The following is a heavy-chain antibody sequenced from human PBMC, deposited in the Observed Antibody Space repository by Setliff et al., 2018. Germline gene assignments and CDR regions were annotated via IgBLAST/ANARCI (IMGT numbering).Heavy chain of an antibody. CDR3: AAPDTPRPIAYGNGWYYLDY. D-gene: IGHD6-19*01. V-gene: IGHV3-66*01. CDR2: IYSDGRT. J-gene: IGHJ4*02. CDR1: GLPVSGNY. Sequence: GGSLRLSCAASGLPVSGNYMSWVRQAPGKGPERVSIIYSDGRTFYADSVKGRFLISRDNSKNTLYLQMNNLRVEDTAVYYCAAPDTPRPIAYGNGWYYLDYWGQGTLVTVSS.